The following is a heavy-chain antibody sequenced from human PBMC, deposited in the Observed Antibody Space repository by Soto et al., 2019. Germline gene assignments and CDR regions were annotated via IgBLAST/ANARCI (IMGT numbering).Heavy chain of an antibody. Sequence: QVQLVESGGGVVQPGRSLRLSCAASGFTFSSYGMHWVRQAPSKGLEWVAVISYDGSNKYYADSEKCRFTISRDNSKNTLYGRVNSMRAEHTAVYYCAEDGCINTCWYHSSFAYWGGGSLVIVSS. CDR3: AEDGCINTCWYHSSFAY. V-gene: IGHV3-30*18. CDR1: GFTFSSYG. D-gene: IGHD2-2*01. CDR2: ISYDGSNK. J-gene: IGHJ4*02.